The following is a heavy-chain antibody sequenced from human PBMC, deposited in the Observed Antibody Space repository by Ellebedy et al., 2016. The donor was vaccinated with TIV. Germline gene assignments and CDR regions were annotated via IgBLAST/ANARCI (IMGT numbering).Heavy chain of an antibody. CDR1: GGSISSSSFY. J-gene: IGHJ4*02. D-gene: IGHD1-1*01. CDR2: IYYSGTT. CDR3: ARVLRGGRAGDYFDY. V-gene: IGHV4-39*07. Sequence: MPSETLSLTCTVSGGSISSSSFYWGWIRQPPGKGLEWIGNIYYSGTTYSSPSLKSRVTISVDTSKNQFSLNLNSVTAADTAVYYCARVLRGGRAGDYFDYWGQGTLVTVSS.